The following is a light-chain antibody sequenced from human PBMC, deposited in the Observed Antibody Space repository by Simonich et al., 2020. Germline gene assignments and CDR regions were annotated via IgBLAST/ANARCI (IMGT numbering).Light chain of an antibody. CDR2: GAS. CDR3: QQYNNWPPWT. V-gene: IGKV3-15*01. Sequence: EIVMTQSPATLSVSPGERATPSCRASQSVSSNLSWYQQTPGQAPRLLIYGASTRATGIPARFSGSGSGTEFTLTISSMQSEDFAVYYCQQYNNWPPWTFGQGTKVEIK. J-gene: IGKJ1*01. CDR1: QSVSSN.